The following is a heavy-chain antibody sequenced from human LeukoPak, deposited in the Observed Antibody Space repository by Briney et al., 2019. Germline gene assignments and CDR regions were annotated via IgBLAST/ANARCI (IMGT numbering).Heavy chain of an antibody. CDR2: ISSSSSYI. CDR1: GFTFSSYS. CDR3: ARDPGPAVRFLEWSTDAYYMDV. D-gene: IGHD3-3*01. V-gene: IGHV3-21*01. J-gene: IGHJ6*03. Sequence: PGGSLRLSCAASGFTFSSYSMNWVRQAPGKGLEWVSSISSSSSYIYYADSVKGRFTISRDNAKNPLYLQMNSLRAEDTAVYYCARDPGPAVRFLEWSTDAYYMDVWGKGTTVTVSS.